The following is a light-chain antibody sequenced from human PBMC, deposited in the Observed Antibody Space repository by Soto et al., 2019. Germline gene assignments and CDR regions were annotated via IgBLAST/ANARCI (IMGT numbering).Light chain of an antibody. CDR3: QQYNSYWT. CDR1: QSISSW. J-gene: IGKJ1*01. CDR2: DAS. V-gene: IGKV1-5*01. Sequence: DIQMTQSPSTLSASVGDRVTITCRASQSISSWLAWYQQKPGKAPKLLIYDASSLESGVPSRFSGSGSGTEFTLTIIILQPDDFATYYCQQYNSYWTFGQGTKVEI.